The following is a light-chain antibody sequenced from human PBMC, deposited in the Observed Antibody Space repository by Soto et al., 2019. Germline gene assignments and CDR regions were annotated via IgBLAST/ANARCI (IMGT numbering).Light chain of an antibody. CDR1: QSVSSSY. J-gene: IGKJ4*01. CDR3: QQYGSSPLT. Sequence: EIVLTQSPVTLSLSPGERATLSCRASQSVSSSYLAWYQQKPGQAPGLLIYGASSRATGIPDRFSGSGSGTDFTLTISRLEPEDFAVYYCQQYGSSPLTFGEGTKVDIK. V-gene: IGKV3-20*01. CDR2: GAS.